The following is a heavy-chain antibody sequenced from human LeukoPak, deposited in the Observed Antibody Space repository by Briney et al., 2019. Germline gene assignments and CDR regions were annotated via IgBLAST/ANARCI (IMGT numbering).Heavy chain of an antibody. CDR2: INPNSGGT. D-gene: IGHD3-22*01. V-gene: IGHV1-2*02. Sequence: ASVKVSCKASGYTFTGYYMHWVRQAPGQGLEWMGWINPNSGGTNYAQKFQGRVTMTRDTSISTAYMELSRLRSDDTAVYYCARDRYYYDSSGNFKGYYFDYWGQGPLVTVSS. CDR1: GYTFTGYY. J-gene: IGHJ4*02. CDR3: ARDRYYYDSSGNFKGYYFDY.